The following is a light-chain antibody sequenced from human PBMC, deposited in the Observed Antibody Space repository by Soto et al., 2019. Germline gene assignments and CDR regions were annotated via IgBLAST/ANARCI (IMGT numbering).Light chain of an antibody. V-gene: IGLV2-14*02. CDR1: SRDVGIYNL. CDR3: SSYTAGGTI. J-gene: IGLJ1*01. Sequence: QSALTQPASVSGSPGQSITISCTGSSRDVGIYNLVSWYRQHPGKAPKLMISEVSNRPSGVSNRFSGSKSGNTASLTISGLQAEDEADYYCSSYTAGGTIFGTGTKLTVL. CDR2: EVS.